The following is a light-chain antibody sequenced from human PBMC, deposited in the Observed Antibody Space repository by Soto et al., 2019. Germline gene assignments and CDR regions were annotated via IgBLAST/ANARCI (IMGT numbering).Light chain of an antibody. J-gene: IGKJ5*01. Sequence: EIVLTHSPATLSVSPWERVTLSVRSSQSVSDNLAWYQQKPGQAPRLLIYGASNRATGTPARFSGSGSGTDFTLTISSLETEDSAVYYCQQRNSWPPGANFGQGTRLEIK. V-gene: IGKV3-11*01. CDR1: QSVSDN. CDR3: QQRNSWPPGAN. CDR2: GAS.